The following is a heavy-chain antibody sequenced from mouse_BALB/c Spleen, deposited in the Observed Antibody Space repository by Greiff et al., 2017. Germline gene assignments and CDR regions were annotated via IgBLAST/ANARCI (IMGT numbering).Heavy chain of an antibody. CDR2: ISDGGSYT. J-gene: IGHJ4*01. CDR3: DRERGHAMDY. CDR1: GFTFSDYY. Sequence: EVKLVESGGGLVKPGGSLKLSCAASGFTFSDYYMYWVRQTPEKRLEWVATISDGGSYTYYPDSVKGRFTISRDNAKNNLYMQMSSLKSEDTAMYYYDRERGHAMDYWGQGTSVTGSS. V-gene: IGHV5-4*02.